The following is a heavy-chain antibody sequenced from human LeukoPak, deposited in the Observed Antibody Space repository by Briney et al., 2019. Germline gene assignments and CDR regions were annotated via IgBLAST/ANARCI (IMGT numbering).Heavy chain of an antibody. Sequence: GGSLRLSCAASGFTFSSYALSWVRQAPGKGLEWVSAISGSGGSTYYADSVKGRFTISRDNSKNTLYLQMNSLRAEDTAVYYCAKREMGPPYFDYWGQGTLVTVSS. V-gene: IGHV3-23*01. J-gene: IGHJ4*02. CDR3: AKREMGPPYFDY. CDR2: ISGSGGST. D-gene: IGHD5-24*01. CDR1: GFTFSSYA.